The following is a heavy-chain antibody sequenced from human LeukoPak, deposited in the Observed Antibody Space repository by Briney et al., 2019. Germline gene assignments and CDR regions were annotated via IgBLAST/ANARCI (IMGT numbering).Heavy chain of an antibody. J-gene: IGHJ4*02. D-gene: IGHD6-19*01. CDR2: ISSSSSYI. V-gene: IGHV3-21*01. Sequence: PGGSLRLSCAASGFTFSSYSMNWVRQAPGKGLEWVSSISSSSSYIYYADSVKGRFTISRDNAKNSLYLQMNSLRAEDTAVYYCARDSIERWLIGYWGQGTLVTVSS. CDR3: ARDSIERWLIGY. CDR1: GFTFSSYS.